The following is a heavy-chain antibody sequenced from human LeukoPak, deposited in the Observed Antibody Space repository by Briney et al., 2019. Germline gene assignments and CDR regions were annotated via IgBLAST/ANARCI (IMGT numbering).Heavy chain of an antibody. J-gene: IGHJ4*02. CDR1: GYTFTGYY. CDR3: ARVGATGTTSPFDY. CDR2: INPNSGGT. Sequence: EASVKVSCKASGYTFTGYYMHRVRQAPGQGLEWMGWINPNSGGTNYAQKFQGRVTMTRDTSISTAYMELSRLRSDDTAVYYCARVGATGTTSPFDYWGQGTLVTVSS. V-gene: IGHV1-2*02. D-gene: IGHD1-1*01.